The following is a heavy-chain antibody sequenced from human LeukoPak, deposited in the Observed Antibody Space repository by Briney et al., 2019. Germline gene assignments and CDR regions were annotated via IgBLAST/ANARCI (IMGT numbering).Heavy chain of an antibody. CDR1: GYSFTSYW. CDR3: ARHEKAGAWFGAVDV. CDR2: IYPDDSDT. Sequence: GESLKISCKGSGYSFTSYWIGWVRQMPGKGLEWMGIIYPDDSDTRYSPSFQGQVTISADKSISTAYLQWSSLKASDTAMYYCARHEKAGAWFGAVDVWGKGTTVTVSS. D-gene: IGHD3-10*01. V-gene: IGHV5-51*01. J-gene: IGHJ6*04.